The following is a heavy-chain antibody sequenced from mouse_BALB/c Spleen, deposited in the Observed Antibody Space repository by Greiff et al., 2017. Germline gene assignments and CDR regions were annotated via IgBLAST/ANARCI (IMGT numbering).Heavy chain of an antibody. CDR3: ASHRYDWYFDV. Sequence: VQLQQSGPGLVQPSQSLSITCTVSGFSLTSYGVHWVRQSPGKGLEWLGVIWSGGSTDYNAAFISRLSSSKDNSKSQVFFKMNSLQANDTAIYYCASHRYDWYFDVWGAGTTVTVSS. CDR1: GFSLTSYG. J-gene: IGHJ1*01. CDR2: IWSGGST. D-gene: IGHD2-14*01. V-gene: IGHV2-2*02.